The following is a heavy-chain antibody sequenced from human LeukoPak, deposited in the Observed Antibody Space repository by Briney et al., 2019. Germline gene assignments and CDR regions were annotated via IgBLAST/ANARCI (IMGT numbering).Heavy chain of an antibody. CDR3: TRDADNFNDFDY. CDR2: VSSHGNDG. V-gene: IGHV3-30*17. D-gene: IGHD5-24*01. J-gene: IGHJ4*02. Sequence: GGSLRLSCAVYEFTFSNYAMQWVRQPPGKGLEWVAVVSSHGNDGYYADSVRGRFTISIDNSKNTLYLQIESLRLEDTAIYYYTRDADNFNDFDYWGQGTLVTVSS. CDR1: EFTFSNYA.